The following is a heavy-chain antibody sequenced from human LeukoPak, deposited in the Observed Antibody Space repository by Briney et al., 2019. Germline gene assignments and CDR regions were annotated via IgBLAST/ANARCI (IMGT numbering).Heavy chain of an antibody. CDR1: GFTFSSYS. V-gene: IGHV3-21*01. D-gene: IGHD2-15*01. J-gene: IGHJ4*02. CDR2: ISSSSSYI. CDR3: AKDREGGPNTWYLDS. Sequence: GGSLRLSCAASGFTFSSYSMNWVRQAPGKGLEWVASISSSSSYIYYADSVKGRFTISRDNAKNSLYLQMNSVRAEDTAIYFCAKDREGGPNTWYLDSWGQGILVTVSS.